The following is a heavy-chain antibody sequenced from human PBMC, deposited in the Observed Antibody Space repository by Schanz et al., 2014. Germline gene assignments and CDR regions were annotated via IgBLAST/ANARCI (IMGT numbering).Heavy chain of an antibody. J-gene: IGHJ5*02. CDR1: GGSISTYY. CDR2: IYTSGST. V-gene: IGHV4-4*07. CDR3: ARGVRRGDGKNGYYNWFDP. D-gene: IGHD3-22*01. Sequence: QVQLQESGPGLVKPSETLSLTCTVSGGSISTYYWSWIRQPAGKGLEWIGRIYTSGSTNYNPSLKSRVTISLDTSKNQFALKLTSVTAADTAVYYCARGVRRGDGKNGYYNWFDPWGQGTLVTVSS.